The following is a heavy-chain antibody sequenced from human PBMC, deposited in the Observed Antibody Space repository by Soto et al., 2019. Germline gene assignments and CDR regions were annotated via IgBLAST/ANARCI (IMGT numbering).Heavy chain of an antibody. Sequence: GASVKVSCKASGYTFTGHYIHWVRQAPGQGLEWMGWINPNSGGTNYAQKFQGWVTMTRDTSISTAYMGLSRLRSDDTAVYYCARDGYDFWSGYYGLTVMDVWGQGTTVTVSS. CDR3: ARDGYDFWSGYYGLTVMDV. V-gene: IGHV1-2*04. J-gene: IGHJ6*02. CDR1: GYTFTGHY. D-gene: IGHD3-3*01. CDR2: INPNSGGT.